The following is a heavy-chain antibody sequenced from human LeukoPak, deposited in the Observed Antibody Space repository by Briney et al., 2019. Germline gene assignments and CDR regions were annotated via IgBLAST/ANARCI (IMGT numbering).Heavy chain of an antibody. V-gene: IGHV4-59*01. Sequence: PSETLSLTCTVSCNSISTYYWSWIRQPPGKGLEWIGYIYYSGSTNNNPSLKSRVTISVDTSKNQFSLKLSSVTAADTAVYHCARGTIVGPVPFEYWGQGTPVTVSS. CDR2: IYYSGST. J-gene: IGHJ4*02. D-gene: IGHD1-26*01. CDR1: CNSISTYY. CDR3: ARGTIVGPVPFEY.